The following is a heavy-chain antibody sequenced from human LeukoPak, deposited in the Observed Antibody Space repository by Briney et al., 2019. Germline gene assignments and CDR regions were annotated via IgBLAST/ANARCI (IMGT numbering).Heavy chain of an antibody. CDR1: GGTFSSYA. Sequence: ASVKVSCKASGGTFSSYAISWVRQAPGQGLEWMGGIIPIFGTASYAQKFQGRVTITTDESTSTAYMELSSLRSEDTAVYYCARTQPYYYDSSGYYYGAFDIWGQGTMVTVSS. CDR2: IIPIFGTA. CDR3: ARTQPYYYDSSGYYYGAFDI. J-gene: IGHJ3*02. V-gene: IGHV1-69*05. D-gene: IGHD3-22*01.